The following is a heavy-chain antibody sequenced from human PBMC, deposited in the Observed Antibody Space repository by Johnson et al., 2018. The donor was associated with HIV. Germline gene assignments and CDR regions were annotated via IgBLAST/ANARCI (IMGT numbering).Heavy chain of an antibody. D-gene: IGHD7-27*01. V-gene: IGHV3-20*04. CDR3: AKPETGDLSDAFDI. CDR2: INWNGGDT. J-gene: IGHJ3*02. Sequence: QLVESGGGVARPGGSLRLSCAASGFTFDDYGMSWVRQAPGKGLEWVSGINWNGGDTAYAGSVKGRFTISRDNAKNSLYLQMNSLRAEDTALYYCAKPETGDLSDAFDIWGQGTMVTVSS. CDR1: GFTFDDYG.